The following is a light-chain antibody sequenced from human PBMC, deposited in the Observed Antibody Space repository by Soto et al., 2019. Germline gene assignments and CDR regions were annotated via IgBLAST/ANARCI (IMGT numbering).Light chain of an antibody. CDR2: GAS. Sequence: EIALTQSPATLSVSPEEGATLSCRASQSVSSKLAWYQQKPGQAPRLLIYGASTRATGIPARFSGSGSGTEFTLIISSLQSEDSAVYYCQQYNSWLWTFGQGTKVDIK. J-gene: IGKJ1*01. CDR3: QQYNSWLWT. V-gene: IGKV3-15*01. CDR1: QSVSSK.